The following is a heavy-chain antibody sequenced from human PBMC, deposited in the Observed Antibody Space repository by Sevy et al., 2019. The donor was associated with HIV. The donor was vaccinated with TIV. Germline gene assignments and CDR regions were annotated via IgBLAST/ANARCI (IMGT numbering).Heavy chain of an antibody. CDR2: IYSGGST. J-gene: IGHJ6*02. CDR1: GFTVSSNY. Sequence: GGSLRLSCAASGFTVSSNYMSWVRQAPGKGLEWVSVIYSGGSTYYADSVKGRFTISRDNSKNTLYLQMNSLRAEDTAVYYCARVNCSGGSRYYYYGMDVWGQGTTVTVSS. D-gene: IGHD2-15*01. V-gene: IGHV3-53*01. CDR3: ARVNCSGGSRYYYYGMDV.